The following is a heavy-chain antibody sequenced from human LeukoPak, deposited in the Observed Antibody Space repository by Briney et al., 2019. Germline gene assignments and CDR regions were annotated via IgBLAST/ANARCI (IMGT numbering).Heavy chain of an antibody. CDR3: ASGASETMVGL. CDR2: ISSSSSYI. D-gene: IGHD4/OR15-4a*01. Sequence: GGSLRLSCAASGFTFSSYSMNWVRQAPGKGLEWVSSISSSSSYIYYADSVKGRFTISRDNAKNSLYLQMNSLRAEDTAVYYCASGASETMVGLWGQGTPVTVSS. V-gene: IGHV3-21*01. J-gene: IGHJ4*02. CDR1: GFTFSSYS.